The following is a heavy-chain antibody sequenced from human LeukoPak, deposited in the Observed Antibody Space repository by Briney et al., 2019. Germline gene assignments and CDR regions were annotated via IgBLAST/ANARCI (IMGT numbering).Heavy chain of an antibody. V-gene: IGHV3-23*01. CDR2: ISDSGDYT. J-gene: IGHJ4*02. CDR1: GFTFSSYA. Sequence: PGGSLRLSCAGSGFTFSSYAMSWVRQAPGQGLEWVSVISDSGDYTSYADSVRGRFTISRDNSRNTLDLQMISLRPEDTAVYYCAKDTSIGKYCTNGVCSPFDYWGQGTLVTVSS. CDR3: AKDTSIGKYCTNGVCSPFDY. D-gene: IGHD2-8*01.